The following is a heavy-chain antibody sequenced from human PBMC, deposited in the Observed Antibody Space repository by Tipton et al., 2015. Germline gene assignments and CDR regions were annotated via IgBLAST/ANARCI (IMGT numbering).Heavy chain of an antibody. CDR3: ARDHGGNTDY. D-gene: IGHD4-23*01. V-gene: IGHV3-7*01. CDR2: IKQDGSVK. Sequence: SLRLSCAASGFTFSNYWMSWVRQAPGRGLEWVANIKQDGSVKYYVESVKGRFTFSRDNAKNSLYLQMNRLRAEDTAVYFCARDHGGNTDYWGQGTLVTVSS. J-gene: IGHJ4*02. CDR1: GFTFSNYW.